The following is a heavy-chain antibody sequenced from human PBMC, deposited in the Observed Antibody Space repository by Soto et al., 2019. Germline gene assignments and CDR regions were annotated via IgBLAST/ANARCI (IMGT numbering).Heavy chain of an antibody. V-gene: IGHV4-4*02. CDR1: GGSISSSNW. Sequence: QVQLQESGPGLVKPSETLPLTCAVSGGSISSSNWWHWVRQPPGKGLEWIGEIHHSGTTNYNPSLKSRVAISVDKSKNQFSLKLNSVTAADTAVYYCARVRQYCSGTSCYLDPWGQGTLVTVSS. CDR3: ARVRQYCSGTSCYLDP. J-gene: IGHJ5*02. CDR2: IHHSGTT. D-gene: IGHD2-2*01.